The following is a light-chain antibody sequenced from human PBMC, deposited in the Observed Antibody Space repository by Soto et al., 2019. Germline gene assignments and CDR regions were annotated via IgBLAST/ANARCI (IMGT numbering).Light chain of an antibody. CDR2: EAF. Sequence: QSVLTQPASVSGSPGQSVTISCAGTSSDFGIHNFVSWYQQHPGRAPKIMIYEAFKRPSGVSNRFSGSKSGNTASLTISGLRAEDEADYYCCSYAGNTTWVFGGGTKLTVL. CDR1: SSDFGIHNF. CDR3: CSYAGNTTWV. V-gene: IGLV2-23*01. J-gene: IGLJ3*02.